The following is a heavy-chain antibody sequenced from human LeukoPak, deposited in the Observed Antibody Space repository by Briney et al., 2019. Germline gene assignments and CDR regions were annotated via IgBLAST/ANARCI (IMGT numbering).Heavy chain of an antibody. CDR3: ARVHIVTGNYFDS. CDR1: GDSISSYY. D-gene: IGHD2-21*01. CDR2: IYTSGYT. V-gene: IGHV4-4*07. J-gene: IGHJ4*02. Sequence: PSETLSLTCNVSGDSISSYYWSWLRQPGGKALEWIARIYTSGYTNYNPSLESRVTMSIDTSKSQFSLKLRSVTAADTAVYYCARVHIVTGNYFDSWGLGALVTVSS.